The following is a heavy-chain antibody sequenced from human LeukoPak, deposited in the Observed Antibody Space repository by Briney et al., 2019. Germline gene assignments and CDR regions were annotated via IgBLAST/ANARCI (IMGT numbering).Heavy chain of an antibody. Sequence: SETLSLTCTVSGGSISSSSYYWGWIRQPPGKGLEWIGSIYYSGSTYYNPSLKSRVTISVDTSKNQFSLKLSSVTAADTAVYYCARPVDIVATDGGYWFDPWGQGTLVTVSS. CDR1: GGSISSSSYY. J-gene: IGHJ5*02. V-gene: IGHV4-39*07. CDR2: IYYSGST. D-gene: IGHD5-12*01. CDR3: ARPVDIVATDGGYWFDP.